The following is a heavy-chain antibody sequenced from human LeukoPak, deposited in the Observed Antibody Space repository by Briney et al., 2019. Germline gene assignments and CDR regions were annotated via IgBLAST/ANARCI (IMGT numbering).Heavy chain of an antibody. CDR2: INWNSGRT. V-gene: IGHV3-9*03. J-gene: IGHJ3*02. CDR3: AKDMGYSSTGAFDI. Sequence: GGSLGLSCTASGFTFDDYAMHWVRQVPGKGLEWVSGINWNSGRTDYADSVMGRFTISRDNAKNSLYLQMNSVRAEDMALYYCAKDMGYSSTGAFDIWGQGTMVSVSS. D-gene: IGHD6-19*01. CDR1: GFTFDDYA.